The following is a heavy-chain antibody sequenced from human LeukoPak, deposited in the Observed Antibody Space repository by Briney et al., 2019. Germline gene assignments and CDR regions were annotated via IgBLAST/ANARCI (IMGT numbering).Heavy chain of an antibody. CDR2: IHYSGST. J-gene: IGHJ4*02. CDR1: GYSISSSNW. Sequence: SDTRSLTCAVSGYSISSSNWWGWVRQPPGKGLEWIGYIHYSGSTYYNPSLLSRVTMSVDTSKNQFSLKLSSVTAVDTAVYYCARKHRWNGLYFDYWGQGILVTVSS. D-gene: IGHD1-1*01. CDR3: ARKHRWNGLYFDY. V-gene: IGHV4-28*01.